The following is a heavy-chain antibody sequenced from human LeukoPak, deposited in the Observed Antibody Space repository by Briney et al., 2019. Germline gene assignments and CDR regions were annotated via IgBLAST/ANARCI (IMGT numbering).Heavy chain of an antibody. CDR2: INPNSGGT. CDR1: GYTFTGYY. CDR3: ATCIVGATPELDY. Sequence: SVKVSCKASGYTFTGYYMHWVRQAPAQGLEWMGWINPNSGGTNYAQKFQGRVTMNRDTSISTAYMELSRLRSDDTAVYYCATCIVGATPELDYWGQGTLVTVSS. V-gene: IGHV1-2*02. J-gene: IGHJ4*02. D-gene: IGHD1-26*01.